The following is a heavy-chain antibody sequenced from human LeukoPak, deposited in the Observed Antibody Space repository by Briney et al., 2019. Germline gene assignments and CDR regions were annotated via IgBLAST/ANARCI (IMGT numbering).Heavy chain of an antibody. CDR3: ARQGSWYSTWGDYFDY. J-gene: IGHJ4*02. Sequence: GESLKISCKASGYNFPAYWIAWVRQMPGKGLEWMGIIYPGDSDTKYNPSFQGQVTISADKSISTAYLQWSSLKASDTAMYYCARQGSWYSTWGDYFDYWGQGTLVTVSS. CDR2: IYPGDSDT. CDR1: GYNFPAYW. V-gene: IGHV5-51*01. D-gene: IGHD6-13*01.